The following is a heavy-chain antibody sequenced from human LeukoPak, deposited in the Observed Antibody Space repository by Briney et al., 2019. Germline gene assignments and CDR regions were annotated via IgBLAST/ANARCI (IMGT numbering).Heavy chain of an antibody. J-gene: IGHJ4*02. CDR1: GYTFTSYY. Sequence: ASVMVSCKASGYTFTSYYIHWVRQAPGQGLEWMGMIYPRDGSTSYAQKFQGRVTVTRDTSTSTVHMELSGLRSEDTAVYYCARDQEGFDYWGQGTLVTVSS. CDR2: IYPRDGST. V-gene: IGHV1-46*01. CDR3: ARDQEGFDY.